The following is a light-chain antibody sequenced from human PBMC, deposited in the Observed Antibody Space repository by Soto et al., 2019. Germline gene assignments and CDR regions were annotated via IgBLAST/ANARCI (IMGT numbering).Light chain of an antibody. V-gene: IGKV3-20*01. CDR1: SSSY. Sequence: SSSYLAWYQQKPGQAPRLLIYGASSRATGIPDRFSGSGSGTDFTLTASSVEPEGSAVSYCLLNGSSPETVGLGTKVEIK. CDR2: GAS. J-gene: IGKJ1*01. CDR3: LLNGSSPET.